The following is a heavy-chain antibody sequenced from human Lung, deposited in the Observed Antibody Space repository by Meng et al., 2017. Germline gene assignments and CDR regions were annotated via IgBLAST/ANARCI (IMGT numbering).Heavy chain of an antibody. CDR1: GGSLSSSNYY. CDR3: ARGQKGYFNL. J-gene: IGHJ2*01. V-gene: IGHV4-30-4*01. Sequence: QVPSHDAGPGLVKPSQTLVLTCTVSGGSLSSSNYYWSWVRQPPGKGLEWSGHIYNSGSTYYNPSLKSRITISVDTSKNQFSLKLSSVTAADTAVYYCARGQKGYFNLWGRGTLVTVSS. CDR2: IYNSGST.